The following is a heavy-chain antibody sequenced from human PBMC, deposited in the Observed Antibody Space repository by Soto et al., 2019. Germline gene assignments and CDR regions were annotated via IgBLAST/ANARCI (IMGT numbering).Heavy chain of an antibody. D-gene: IGHD2-15*01. CDR1: GGTFNTYA. CDR3: ARDGYCSGGSCYTLGY. Sequence: QVQLVQSGAEVKKPGSSVKVSCKASGGTFNTYAINWVRQAPGQGLEWMGGIIPIFGPTNYTQKFQGRVTITADISTSTAYMELSSLTSEDTAVYYCARDGYCSGGSCYTLGYWGQGTLVTVSS. CDR2: IIPIFGPT. V-gene: IGHV1-69*06. J-gene: IGHJ4*02.